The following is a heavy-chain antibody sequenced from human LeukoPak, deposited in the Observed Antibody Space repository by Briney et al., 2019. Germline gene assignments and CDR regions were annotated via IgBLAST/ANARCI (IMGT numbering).Heavy chain of an antibody. J-gene: IGHJ5*02. Sequence: PGGSLRLSCAASGFTFSSYSTNWVRQAPGKGLEWVSSISSSSSYIYYADSVKGRFTISRDNAKNSLYLQMNSLRAEDTAVYYCARWATGNWFDPWGQGTLVTVSS. CDR3: ARWATGNWFDP. CDR1: GFTFSSYS. D-gene: IGHD5-12*01. V-gene: IGHV3-21*01. CDR2: ISSSSSYI.